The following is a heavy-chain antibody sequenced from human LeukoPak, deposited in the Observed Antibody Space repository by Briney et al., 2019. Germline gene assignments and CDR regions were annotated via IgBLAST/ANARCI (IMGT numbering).Heavy chain of an antibody. CDR3: AKEDRGPSEMTTTKGLDY. V-gene: IGHV3-30*02. D-gene: IGHD5-24*01. CDR2: ISYDGSNE. Sequence: GGSLRLSCAASGFTLSNYGIHWVRLAPGKGPEWVAFISYDGSNEYYAGSVKGRFTISRDNPKNTLSLQMNSLRGEDTAVYYCAKEDRGPSEMTTTKGLDYWGQGTLVTVSS. J-gene: IGHJ4*02. CDR1: GFTLSNYG.